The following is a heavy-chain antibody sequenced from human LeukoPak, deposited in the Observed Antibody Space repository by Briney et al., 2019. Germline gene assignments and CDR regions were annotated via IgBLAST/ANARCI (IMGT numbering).Heavy chain of an antibody. Sequence: ASVKVPCKAAGYTFADYYMYWVRQAPGQGLEWMGRINPNSGGTNYAQKFQGRVTMTRDTSISTAYMELSRPRSDDTAVYYCARSDNSGYYYSYWGQGTLVTVSS. J-gene: IGHJ4*02. CDR3: ARSDNSGYYYSY. CDR2: INPNSGGT. CDR1: GYTFADYY. D-gene: IGHD3-22*01. V-gene: IGHV1-2*06.